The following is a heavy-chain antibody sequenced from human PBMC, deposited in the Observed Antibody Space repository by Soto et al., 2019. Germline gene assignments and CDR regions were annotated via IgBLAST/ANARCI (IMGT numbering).Heavy chain of an antibody. D-gene: IGHD3-16*02. CDR3: ARQNYDYVWGSYRYTVPRPFDY. V-gene: IGHV4-59*08. CDR1: GGSISSYY. Sequence: PSETLSLTCTVSGGSISSYYWSWIRQPPGKGLEWIGYINYSGSTNYNPSLKSRVTISVDTSKNQFSLKLSSVTAADTAVYYCARQNYDYVWGSYRYTVPRPFDYWGQGTLVTVSS. J-gene: IGHJ4*02. CDR2: INYSGST.